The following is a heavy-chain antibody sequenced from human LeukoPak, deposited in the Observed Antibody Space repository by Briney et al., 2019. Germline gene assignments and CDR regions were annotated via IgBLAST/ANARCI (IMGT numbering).Heavy chain of an antibody. CDR1: RFTFSNYG. Sequence: GGSLLLSCAASRFTFSNYGMHWVREAPGKGPEGVAVIWNDGSNEYYVDSVKGQFTISRDNSKDTLYLQMNSLRAEDTAVYYCARGSEGYYYGMDVWGQGTTVTASS. CDR3: ARGSEGYYYGMDV. CDR2: IWNDGSNE. J-gene: IGHJ6*02. V-gene: IGHV3-33*01.